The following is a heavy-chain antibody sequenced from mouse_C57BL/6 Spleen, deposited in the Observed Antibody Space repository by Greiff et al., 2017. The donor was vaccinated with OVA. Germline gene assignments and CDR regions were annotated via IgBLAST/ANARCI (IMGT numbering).Heavy chain of an antibody. CDR1: GFTFTDYY. V-gene: IGHV5-12*01. D-gene: IGHD1-1*01. CDR3: GRQGTAVVATRWFDV. CDR2: ICTGGGST. Sequence: DVQLLQSGAGLVQPGASLKLSCAASGFTFTDYYMYWVRQTPEQRLEWVGCICTGGGSTYYPDTVKGRFTFSRDNANNTLYLQMRSLKSEDTAMYYCGRQGTAVVATRWFDVWGTGTTVTVSA. J-gene: IGHJ1*03.